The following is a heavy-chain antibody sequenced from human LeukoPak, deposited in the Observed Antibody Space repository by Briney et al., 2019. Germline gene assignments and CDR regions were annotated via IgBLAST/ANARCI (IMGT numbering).Heavy chain of an antibody. V-gene: IGHV3-53*01. CDR1: GFTVSSNY. CDR3: ARDDYGDYLDWFDP. Sequence: GGSLRLSCAASGFTVSSNYMSWVRQAPGKGLEWVSVIYSGGSTYYADSVKGRFTISRDNAKNSLYLQMNSLRAEDTAVYYCARDDYGDYLDWFDPWGQGTLVTVSS. D-gene: IGHD4-17*01. J-gene: IGHJ5*02. CDR2: IYSGGST.